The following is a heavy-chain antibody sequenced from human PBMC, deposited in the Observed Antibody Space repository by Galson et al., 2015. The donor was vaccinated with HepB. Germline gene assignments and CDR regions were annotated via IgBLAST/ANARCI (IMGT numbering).Heavy chain of an antibody. V-gene: IGHV4-39*01. D-gene: IGHD3-10*01. CDR2: IYYTATT. CDR3: ARHVGESGSYGMDV. Sequence: LSLTCTVSGVSTSSSSYYWSWLRQPPGRGLEWIGSIYYTATTYYDPSLKSRVTISLDTSKNQLSLRLNSVTAADTAVYYCARHVGESGSYGMDVWGQGTTVTVSS. CDR1: GVSTSSSSYY. J-gene: IGHJ6*02.